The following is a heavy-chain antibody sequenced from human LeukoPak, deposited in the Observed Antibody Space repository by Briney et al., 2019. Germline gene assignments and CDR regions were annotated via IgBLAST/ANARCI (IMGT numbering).Heavy chain of an antibody. D-gene: IGHD3-10*01. CDR2: INPNSGGT. CDR1: GYTFTSYG. V-gene: IGHV1-2*02. J-gene: IGHJ4*02. CDR3: ARYYYGTLLYYFDY. Sequence: ASVKVSCKASGYTFTSYGISWVRQAPGQGLEWMGWINPNSGGTNYAQKFQGRVTMTRDTSISTAYMELSRLRSDDTAVYYCARYYYGTLLYYFDYWGQGTLVTVSS.